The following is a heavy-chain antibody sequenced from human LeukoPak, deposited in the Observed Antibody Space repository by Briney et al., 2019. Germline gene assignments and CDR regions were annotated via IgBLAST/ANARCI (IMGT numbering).Heavy chain of an antibody. J-gene: IGHJ4*02. CDR2: ISSSSSYI. D-gene: IGHD2-15*01. Sequence: KAGGSLRLSCAASGFTFSSYSMNWVRQAPGKGLEWVSSISSSSSYIYYADSVKGRFTISRDNAKNSLYLQMNSLRAEDTAVYYCARPCSGGSGGNFDYWGQGTLVTVSS. CDR1: GFTFSSYS. CDR3: ARPCSGGSGGNFDY. V-gene: IGHV3-21*01.